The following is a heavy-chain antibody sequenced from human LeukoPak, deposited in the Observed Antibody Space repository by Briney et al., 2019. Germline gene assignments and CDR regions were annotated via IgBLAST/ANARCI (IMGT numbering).Heavy chain of an antibody. V-gene: IGHV4-34*01. J-gene: IGHJ5*02. CDR2: INHSGST. CDR1: GGSFSGYY. Sequence: SETLSLTCAVYGGSFSGYYWSWIRQPPGKGLEWIGEINHSGSTDYNPSLKSRVTISVDTSKNQFSLKLSSVTAADTAVYYCARRTLRPLAWFDPWGQGALVTVSS. D-gene: IGHD3-3*01. CDR3: ARRTLRPLAWFDP.